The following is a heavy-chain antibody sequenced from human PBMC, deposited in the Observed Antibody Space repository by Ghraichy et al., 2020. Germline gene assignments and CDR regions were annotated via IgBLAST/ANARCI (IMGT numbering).Heavy chain of an antibody. CDR1: GGSISSYY. V-gene: IGHV4-59*01. CDR3: ARAGYGFVGYYYYGMDV. D-gene: IGHD4-17*01. CDR2: IYYSGST. J-gene: IGHJ6*02. Sequence: SETLSLTCTVSGGSISSYYWSWIRQPPGKGLEWIGYIYYSGSTNYNPSLKSRVTISVDTSKNQFSLKLSSVIAADTAVYYCARAGYGFVGYYYYGMDVWGQGTTVTVSS.